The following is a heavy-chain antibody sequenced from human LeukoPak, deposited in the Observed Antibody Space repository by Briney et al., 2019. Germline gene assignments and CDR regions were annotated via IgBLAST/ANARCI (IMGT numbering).Heavy chain of an antibody. CDR3: AGSSWYSSWWFDP. D-gene: IGHD6-13*01. CDR1: GGSFSSYY. J-gene: IGHJ5*02. Sequence: PSETLSLTCAVYGGSFSSYYWSWIRQPPGKGLEWIGYIYYSGSTNYNPSLKSRVTISVDTSKNQFSLKLSSVTAADTAVYYCAGSSWYSSWWFDPWGQGTLVTVSS. CDR2: IYYSGST. V-gene: IGHV4-59*01.